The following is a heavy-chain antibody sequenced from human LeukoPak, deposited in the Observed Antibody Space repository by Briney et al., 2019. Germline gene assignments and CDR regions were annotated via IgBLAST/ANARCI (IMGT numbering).Heavy chain of an antibody. J-gene: IGHJ3*02. V-gene: IGHV3-30*18. CDR2: ISYDGSNK. CDR1: GFTFSSYG. Sequence: GGSLRLSCAASGFTFSSYGMHWVRQAPGKGLEWVAVISYDGSNKYYADSVKGRFTISRDNSKNTLYLQMNSLRAEDTAVYYCAKDFRRPAFDIWGQGTMVTVSS. CDR3: AKDFRRPAFDI.